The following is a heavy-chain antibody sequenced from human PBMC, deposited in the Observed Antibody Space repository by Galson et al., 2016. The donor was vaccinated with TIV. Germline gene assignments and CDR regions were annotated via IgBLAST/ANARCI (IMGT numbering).Heavy chain of an antibody. Sequence: QSGAEVKKAGESLRISCKGSGYTFTRYWIGWVRQMPGKGLEWIGIVYPLDSEAKYNPSFQGQVTISADKSISAAYLQWRSLKASDTAMYYCSTLPGYCANGVCFSDYSYGLDVWGQGTTVTVSS. CDR2: VYPLDSEA. CDR3: STLPGYCANGVCFSDYSYGLDV. V-gene: IGHV5-51*01. D-gene: IGHD2-8*01. CDR1: GYTFTRYW. J-gene: IGHJ6*02.